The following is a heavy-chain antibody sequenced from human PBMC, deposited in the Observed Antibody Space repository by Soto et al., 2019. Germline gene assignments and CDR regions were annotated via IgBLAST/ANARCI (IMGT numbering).Heavy chain of an antibody. Sequence: QVQLQESGPGLVKPSETLSLTCTVSGGSFKSGSYSWSWIRQPPGKGLEWIGYVYHTGRTSYNPSLKSRVSISMDTSKNQFSLNLDSVTAADTAVYFCARDFAYFDSXXXXTLVTVSS. CDR3: ARDFAYFDS. J-gene: IGHJ4*03. CDR1: GGSFKSGSYS. V-gene: IGHV4-61*01. CDR2: VYHTGRT. D-gene: IGHD3-3*01.